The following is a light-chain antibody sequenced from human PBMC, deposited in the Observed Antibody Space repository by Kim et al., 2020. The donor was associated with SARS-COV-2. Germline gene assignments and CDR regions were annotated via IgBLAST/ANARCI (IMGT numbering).Light chain of an antibody. V-gene: IGKV4-1*01. Sequence: DIVMTQSPDSLAVSLGERATINCKSSQSILYTSNNKNYLAWYQQKPGQPPKLLIYWASIRESGVPDRFSGSGSGTDFTLTISSLQAEDVAVYYCQQYFRPWYTFGQGTKLEIK. CDR1: QSILYTSNNKNY. J-gene: IGKJ2*01. CDR3: QQYFRPWYT. CDR2: WAS.